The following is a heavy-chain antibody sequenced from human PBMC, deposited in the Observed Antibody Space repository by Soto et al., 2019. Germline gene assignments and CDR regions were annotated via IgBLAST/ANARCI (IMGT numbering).Heavy chain of an antibody. CDR2: IIPMFGIP. CDR1: GGTLNKHA. V-gene: IGHV1-69*01. Sequence: QVQLVQSGAEVKKPGSSVKVSCKASGGTLNKHAITWVRRAPGQGLEWLGGIIPMFGIPNYPQKFQGRVTITADDSTNTSHMELHSLTSDDTAVYYCARGGTSGWLKGAYDVWGQGTMVTVSS. D-gene: IGHD6-13*01. CDR3: ARGGTSGWLKGAYDV. J-gene: IGHJ3*01.